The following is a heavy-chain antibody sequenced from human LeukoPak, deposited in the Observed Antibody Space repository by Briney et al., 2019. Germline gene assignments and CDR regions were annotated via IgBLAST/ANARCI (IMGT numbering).Heavy chain of an antibody. D-gene: IGHD3-3*02. CDR2: IYYSGST. V-gene: IGHV4-59*08. Sequence: SETLSLTCTVSGGSISSYYWSWIRQPPGKGLEWIGYIYYSGSTNYNPSLKSRATISEDTSKNQFSLKLSSVTAADTAVYSCARHAHFAVRVTGVFDIWGKGTMVTVS. J-gene: IGHJ3*02. CDR1: GGSISSYY. CDR3: ARHAHFAVRVTGVFDI.